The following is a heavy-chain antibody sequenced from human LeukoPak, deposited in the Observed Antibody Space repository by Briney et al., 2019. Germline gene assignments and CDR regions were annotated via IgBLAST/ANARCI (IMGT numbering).Heavy chain of an antibody. CDR2: IHYSGST. J-gene: IGHJ4*02. CDR3: ASKSYYYDSSGYYRDY. Sequence: SETPSLTCTVSGGSISSGGYYWTWIRQHPGKGLEWIGYIHYSGSTNYNPSLKSRVTISIDTSKNQFSLKLSSVTAADTAVYYCASKSYYYDSSGYYRDYWGQGNLVTVSS. D-gene: IGHD3-22*01. CDR1: GGSISSGGYY. V-gene: IGHV4-31*03.